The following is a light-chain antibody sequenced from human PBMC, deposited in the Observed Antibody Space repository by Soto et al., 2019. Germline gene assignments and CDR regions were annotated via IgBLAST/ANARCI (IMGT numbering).Light chain of an antibody. CDR1: QAVSRY. CDR2: AAS. V-gene: IGKV1-9*01. Sequence: DIQLTQSPSFLSASVGDRVTITCRASQAVSRYLAWYQQKPGKAPNLLIYAASTLRSGVPSRFSGSGSETEFTLTISSLQPEDFATYSCQQLNSYVFAFGPGNKVDIK. J-gene: IGKJ3*01. CDR3: QQLNSYVFA.